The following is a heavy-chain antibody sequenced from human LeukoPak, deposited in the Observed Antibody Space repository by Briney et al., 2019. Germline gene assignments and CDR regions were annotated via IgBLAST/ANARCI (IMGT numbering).Heavy chain of an antibody. V-gene: IGHV1-69*05. CDR1: GGSFKTYP. J-gene: IGHJ5*02. CDR3: ATSDSGRSRDWFAP. CDR2: LTQFFRRT. Sequence: SVKVSCKASGGSFKTYPISWVRQAPGQGLEWMGGLTQFFRRTNYTQKFQGRLIITTDESYSTAYMELSDLRSDDTALYYCATSDSGRSRDWFAPWGQGTLVTVSS. D-gene: IGHD3-10*01.